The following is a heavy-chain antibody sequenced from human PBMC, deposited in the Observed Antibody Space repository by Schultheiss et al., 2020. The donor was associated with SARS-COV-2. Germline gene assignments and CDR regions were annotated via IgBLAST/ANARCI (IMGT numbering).Heavy chain of an antibody. D-gene: IGHD3-10*01. CDR1: GYTFTSYD. CDR2: INPNSGGT. Sequence: ASVKVSCKASGYTFTSYDINWVRQATGQGLEWMGRINPNSGGTNYAQKFQGRVTMTRDTSISTAYMELRSLRSDDTAVYYCAPSDSGGHRDVGSGPWGQGTLVTVSS. V-gene: IGHV1-2*06. J-gene: IGHJ5*02. CDR3: APSDSGGHRDVGSGP.